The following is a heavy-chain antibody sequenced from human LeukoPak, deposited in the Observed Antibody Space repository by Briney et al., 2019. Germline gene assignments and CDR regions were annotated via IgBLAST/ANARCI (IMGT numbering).Heavy chain of an antibody. Sequence: GGSLRLSCAASGFTFSSYAMSWVRQAPGKGLVCVSAISGSGGSTYSADSVKGRFTISIDNSKISLYLQMNSLRAEDTAVYYCANFDYYDTPWGQGTLVTVSS. D-gene: IGHD3-22*01. V-gene: IGHV3-23*01. CDR1: GFTFSSYA. CDR3: ANFDYYDTP. CDR2: ISGSGGST. J-gene: IGHJ5*02.